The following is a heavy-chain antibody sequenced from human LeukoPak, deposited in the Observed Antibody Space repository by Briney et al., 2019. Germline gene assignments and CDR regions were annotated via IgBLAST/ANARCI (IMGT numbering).Heavy chain of an antibody. CDR1: GGSISSGGYY. CDR3: ARARLARIYDSSGPSDY. CDR2: IYYSGST. J-gene: IGHJ4*01. V-gene: IGHV4-31*03. Sequence: SETLSLTCTVSGGSISSGGYYWSWIRQHPGKGLEWIGYIYYSGSTYYNPSLKSRVTISVDTSKNQFSLKLSSVTAADTAVYYCARARLARIYDSSGPSDYWGQGTLVTVSS. D-gene: IGHD3-22*01.